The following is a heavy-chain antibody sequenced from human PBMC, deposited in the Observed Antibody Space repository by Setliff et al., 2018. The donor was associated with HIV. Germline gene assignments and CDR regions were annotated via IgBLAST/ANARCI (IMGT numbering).Heavy chain of an antibody. V-gene: IGHV4-4*09. D-gene: IGHD2-21*02. Sequence: LSLTCSVSGGSISNFYWSWIRQPPGKGLEWVGHIYSTGDTNYNPSLKSRVTISLDTSKMQFPLYLTSVTAADTAVYYCATLDPSGGNFLAYWGQGTLVTVSS. CDR1: GGSISNFY. CDR2: IYSTGDT. CDR3: ATLDPSGGNFLAY. J-gene: IGHJ4*02.